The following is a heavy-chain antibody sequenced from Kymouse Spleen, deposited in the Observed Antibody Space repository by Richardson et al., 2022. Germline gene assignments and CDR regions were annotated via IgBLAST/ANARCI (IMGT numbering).Heavy chain of an antibody. CDR3: ARDSRFLGGMDV. D-gene: IGHD3-3*01. V-gene: IGHV4-61*01. CDR2: IYYSGST. J-gene: IGHJ6*02. CDR1: GGSVSSGSYY. Sequence: QVQLQESGPGLVKPSETLSLTCTVSGGSVSSGSYYWSWIRQPPGKGLEWIGYIYYSGSTNYNPSLKSRVTISVDTSKNQFSLKLSSVTAADTAVYYCARDSRFLGGMDVWGQGTTVTVSS.